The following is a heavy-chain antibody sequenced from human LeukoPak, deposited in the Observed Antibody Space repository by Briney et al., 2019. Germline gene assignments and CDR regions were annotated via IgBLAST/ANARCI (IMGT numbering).Heavy chain of an antibody. D-gene: IGHD2-15*01. V-gene: IGHV3-33*08. CDR1: GFTFSSYI. CDR2: IRSDGSNK. CDR3: ARPAHLYCSDNTCYFDY. Sequence: PGGSLRLSCAASGFTFSSYIMNWVRQAPGKGLEWVASIRSDGSNKYYTDSVKGRFSISRDNSKNILYLQIDSLRAEDTAVFYCARPAHLYCSDNTCYFDYWGQGTLVTVSS. J-gene: IGHJ4*02.